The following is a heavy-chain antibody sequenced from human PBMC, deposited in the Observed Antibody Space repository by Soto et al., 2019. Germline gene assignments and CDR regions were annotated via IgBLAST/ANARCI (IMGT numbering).Heavy chain of an antibody. CDR2: ISVSSGIT. CDR3: ARVASGGSFSNWFDP. D-gene: IGHD2-15*01. V-gene: IGHV3-23*01. J-gene: IGHJ5*02. Sequence: GGSLRLSCAASGFTFSSYAMSWVRQAPGRGLEWVSAISVSSGITYYADSVKGRFTISRDNSKNTLYLQMNSLRAEDTAVYYCARVASGGSFSNWFDPWGQGTLVTVSP. CDR1: GFTFSSYA.